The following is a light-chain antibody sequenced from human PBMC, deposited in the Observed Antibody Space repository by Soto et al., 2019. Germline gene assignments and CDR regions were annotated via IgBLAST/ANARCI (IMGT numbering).Light chain of an antibody. CDR2: DVS. Sequence: QSALTQPASVSGSPGQSITISCTGTSSDVGGYNYVSWYQQHPGKAPKFMIYDVSNRTSGVFNRFSGSKSGNTASLTISGLQAEDDADYYCSSYSGSSAYVVFGGGTKLTVL. CDR1: SSDVGGYNY. V-gene: IGLV2-14*01. CDR3: SSYSGSSAYVV. J-gene: IGLJ2*01.